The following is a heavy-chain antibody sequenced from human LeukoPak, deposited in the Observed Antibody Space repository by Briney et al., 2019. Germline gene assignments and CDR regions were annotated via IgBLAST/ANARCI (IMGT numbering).Heavy chain of an antibody. J-gene: IGHJ5*02. V-gene: IGHV3-23*01. CDR3: AKDEFVHAEAVIRYFDWTS. CDR2: IIGSGGST. CDR1: GFTFSSYA. Sequence: GGSLRLSCAASGFTFSSYAMSWVRQAPGKGLEWVSAIIGSGGSTYYADSVKGRFTISRDNSKNTLYLQMNSLRAEDTAVYYCAKDEFVHAEAVIRYFDWTSWGQGTLVTVSS. D-gene: IGHD3-9*01.